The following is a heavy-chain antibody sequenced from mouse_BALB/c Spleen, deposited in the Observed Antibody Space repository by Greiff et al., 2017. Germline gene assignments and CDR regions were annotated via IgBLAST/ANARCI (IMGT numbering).Heavy chain of an antibody. CDR2: IWGGGST. CDR3: AREREPTVVAKGHFDY. CDR1: GFSLSRYS. D-gene: IGHD1-1*01. Sequence: VMLVESGPGLVAPSQSLSITCTVSGFSLSRYSVHWVRQPPGKGLEWLGMIWGGGSTDYNSALKPRLSISKDNSKSQVFLKMNSLQTDDTAMYYCAREREPTVVAKGHFDYWGQGTTLTVSS. J-gene: IGHJ2*01. V-gene: IGHV2-6-4*01.